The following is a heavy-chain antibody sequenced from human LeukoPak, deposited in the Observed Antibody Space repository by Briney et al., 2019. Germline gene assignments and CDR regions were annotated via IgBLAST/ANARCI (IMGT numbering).Heavy chain of an antibody. CDR2: IYTRGST. V-gene: IGHV4-61*02. Sequence: PSETLSLTCTVSGGSISSGSYYWSWIRQPAGRGLEWIGRIYTRGSTNYNPSLKRRVTISVDTSKTQCSMPLTSVTPEDTAVYLCARDDLQLVRRLGGTTEYSYYYYMDVWGKGTTVTVSS. D-gene: IGHD6-13*01. CDR3: ARDDLQLVRRLGGTTEYSYYYYMDV. J-gene: IGHJ6*03. CDR1: GGSISSGSYY.